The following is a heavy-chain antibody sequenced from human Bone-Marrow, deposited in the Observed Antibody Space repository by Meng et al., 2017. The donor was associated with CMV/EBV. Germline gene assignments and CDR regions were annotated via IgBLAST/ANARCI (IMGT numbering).Heavy chain of an antibody. CDR1: GFTFSSYA. Sequence: GGSLRLSCAASGFTFSSYAMHWVRQAPGKGLEWVAVISYDGSNKYYADSVKGRFTISRDNAKNSLYLQMNSLRAEDMALYYCAKGGGGNGIFDYWGQGTLVTVSS. CDR3: AKGGGGNGIFDY. V-gene: IGHV3-30-3*01. CDR2: ISYDGSNK. D-gene: IGHD2-15*01. J-gene: IGHJ4*02.